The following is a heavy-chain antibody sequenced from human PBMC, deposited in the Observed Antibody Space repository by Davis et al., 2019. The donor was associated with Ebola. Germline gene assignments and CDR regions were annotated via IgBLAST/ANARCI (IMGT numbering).Heavy chain of an antibody. Sequence: PGGSLRLSCAASGFTFSNYAMSWVRQAPGKGLEWVANIKQDGSEQHYVDSVKGRFTISRDNVKNSLFLQMNSLRVEDAAVYYCVRDGDGRNCNWFGPWGQGTLVTVSS. D-gene: IGHD5-24*01. CDR1: GFTFSNYA. CDR3: VRDGDGRNCNWFGP. J-gene: IGHJ5*02. CDR2: IKQDGSEQ. V-gene: IGHV3-7*03.